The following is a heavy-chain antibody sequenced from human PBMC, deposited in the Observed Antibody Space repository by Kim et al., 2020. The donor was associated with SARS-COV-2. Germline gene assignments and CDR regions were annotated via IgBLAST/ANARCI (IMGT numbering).Heavy chain of an antibody. J-gene: IGHJ6*02. CDR1: GFTFSDYY. Sequence: GGSLRLSCAASGFTFSDYYMNWIRQAPGKGLEWISYISGGATYTHYADVVRGRFIVSRDNTKKSLSLHMNSLRADDTAAYFCARDSDFAWGLYGLDVWG. V-gene: IGHV3-11*06. CDR3: ARDSDFAWGLYGLDV. D-gene: IGHD3-16*01. CDR2: ISGGATYT.